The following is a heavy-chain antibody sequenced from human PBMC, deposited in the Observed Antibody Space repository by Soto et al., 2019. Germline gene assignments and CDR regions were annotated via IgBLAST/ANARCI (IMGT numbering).Heavy chain of an antibody. V-gene: IGHV1-18*01. J-gene: IGHJ4*02. CDR1: GYTFTAYG. CDR3: ARELNTESSAYYSFAF. CDR2: VSTNDDRT. Sequence: AASVKVSCKTSGYTFTAYGLAWLRQAPGQRPEWMGWVSTNDDRTNYARKFQGRVTMTTDRSTTTTSTELRSLGTDDTAVYYCARELNTESSAYYSFAFWGQGTLVTVSS. D-gene: IGHD3-22*01.